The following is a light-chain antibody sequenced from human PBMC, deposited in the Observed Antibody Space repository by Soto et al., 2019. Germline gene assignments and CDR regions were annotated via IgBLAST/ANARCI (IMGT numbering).Light chain of an antibody. Sequence: DVLMTQSPLSLPVTLGQPASVSCRSSQSLVHSDGNSYLSWFQQRPGQSPRRLIYKVSNQDSGVPDRFRGSGSDTDFTLKISRVDAEDVGVYYCMQGTEWPYTFGQGTQLEIK. CDR3: MQGTEWPYT. V-gene: IGKV2-30*02. J-gene: IGKJ2*01. CDR1: QSLVHSDGNSY. CDR2: KVS.